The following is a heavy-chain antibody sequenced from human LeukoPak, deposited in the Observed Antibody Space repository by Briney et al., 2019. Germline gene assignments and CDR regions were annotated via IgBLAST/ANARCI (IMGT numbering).Heavy chain of an antibody. J-gene: IGHJ2*01. Sequence: SETLSLTCSVSGGSISSYYWSWIRQPAGKGLEWIGHIYTSGNTNYKPSLKSRVTMSVDTSKKQFSLKLSSVTAADTAVYYCARVSSSWYQDWYFDLWGRGTLVTVSS. V-gene: IGHV4-4*07. CDR3: ARVSSSWYQDWYFDL. CDR2: IYTSGNT. D-gene: IGHD6-13*01. CDR1: GGSISSYY.